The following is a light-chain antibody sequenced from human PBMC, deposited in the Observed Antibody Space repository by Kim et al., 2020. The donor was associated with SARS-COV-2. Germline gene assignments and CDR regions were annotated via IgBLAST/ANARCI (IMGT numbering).Light chain of an antibody. Sequence: QAVVTQEPSLTVSPGGTVTLTCDSSTETVTSGHYPYWLQQRPGQTPRTLIYDTNYKHAWTPARFSASLLGGKAALTLSGAQADDEADYYCLLSSGGVQVFGGGTKLTVL. J-gene: IGLJ3*02. V-gene: IGLV7-46*01. CDR1: TETVTSGHY. CDR2: DTN. CDR3: LLSSGGVQV.